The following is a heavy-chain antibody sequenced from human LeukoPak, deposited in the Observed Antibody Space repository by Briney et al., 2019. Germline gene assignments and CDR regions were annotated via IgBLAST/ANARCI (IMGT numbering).Heavy chain of an antibody. D-gene: IGHD2-2*02. CDR3: ARDSNVCSSTSCYTYWYFDL. Sequence: GASVKVSCKASGYTFTSYDINWVRQATGQGLEWMGIINPSGGSTSYAQKFQGRVTMTRDTSTSTVYMELSSLRSEDTAVYYCARDSNVCSSTSCYTYWYFDLWGRGTLVTVSS. J-gene: IGHJ2*01. CDR2: INPSGGST. CDR1: GYTFTSYD. V-gene: IGHV1-46*01.